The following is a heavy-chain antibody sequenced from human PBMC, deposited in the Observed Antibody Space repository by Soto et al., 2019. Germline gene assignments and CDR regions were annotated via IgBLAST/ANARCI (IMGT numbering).Heavy chain of an antibody. J-gene: IGHJ6*03. CDR1: GFTFSSYA. Sequence: EVQLLESGGGLVQPGGSLRLSCAASGFTFSSYAMSWVRQAPGKGLEWVSAISGSGGSTYYADSVKGRFTISRDNSKNTLYLQMNSLRAEDTAVYYCASAVRRLYYYMDVWGKGTTVTVSS. D-gene: IGHD1-1*01. CDR3: ASAVRRLYYYMDV. CDR2: ISGSGGST. V-gene: IGHV3-23*01.